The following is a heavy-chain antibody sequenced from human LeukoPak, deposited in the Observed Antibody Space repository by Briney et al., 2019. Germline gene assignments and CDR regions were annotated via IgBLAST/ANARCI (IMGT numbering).Heavy chain of an antibody. CDR1: GYSISSGYY. V-gene: IGHV4-38-2*01. CDR2: IYHSGST. CDR3: ARTSLIKKYYDFWSGYPHYFDY. D-gene: IGHD3-3*01. Sequence: PSETLSLTCAVSGYSISSGYYWGWIRPPPGKVLEWIGSIYHSGSTYYNPSLKSRDTISVDTSKYQFSRKLSSVTAADTAVYYCARTSLIKKYYDFWSGYPHYFDYWGQGTLVTVSS. J-gene: IGHJ4*02.